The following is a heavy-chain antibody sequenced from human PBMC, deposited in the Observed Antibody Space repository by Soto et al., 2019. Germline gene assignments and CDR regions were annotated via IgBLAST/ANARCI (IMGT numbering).Heavy chain of an antibody. CDR2: ISRSSSYI. CDR3: ASSRAPSIAPVGY. Sequence: PGGSLRLSCAASGFTFSSYSMNWVRQAPGKGLEWVSSISRSSSYIYYADSVKGRFTISRDNAKNSLYLQMNSLRAEDTAVYYCASSRAPSIAPVGYWGQGTLVTVSS. D-gene: IGHD6-13*01. J-gene: IGHJ4*02. CDR1: GFTFSSYS. V-gene: IGHV3-21*01.